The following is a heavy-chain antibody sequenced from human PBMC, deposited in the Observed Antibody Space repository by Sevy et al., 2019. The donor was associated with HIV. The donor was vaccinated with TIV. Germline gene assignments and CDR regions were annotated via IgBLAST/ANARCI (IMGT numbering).Heavy chain of an antibody. CDR3: AGGRFDSTGSFDAFGI. CDR1: GITFSGYA. V-gene: IGHV3-23*01. D-gene: IGHD3-22*01. J-gene: IGHJ3*02. CDR2: IYGSAGVT. Sequence: GGSLRLSCAASGITFSGYAMNWVRQAPGKGLDWVSTIYGSAGVTYYADSVKGRFTISRDNSKNTLFLQMNNLRAEDTAVYYCAGGRFDSTGSFDAFGIWGRGTLVTVSS.